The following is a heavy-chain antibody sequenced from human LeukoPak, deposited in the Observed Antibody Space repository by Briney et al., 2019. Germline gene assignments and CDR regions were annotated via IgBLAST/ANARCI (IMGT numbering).Heavy chain of an antibody. J-gene: IGHJ5*02. CDR3: ARRRDYYGSGSYYTPPHWFDP. CDR1: GGSFSGYY. Sequence: SETLSLTCAVYGGSFSGYYWSWIRQPPGKGLEWMGEINHSGSTNYNPSLKSRVTISVDTSKNQYSLKLSSVTAADTAVYYCARRRDYYGSGSYYTPPHWFDPWGQGTLVTVSS. CDR2: INHSGST. V-gene: IGHV4-34*01. D-gene: IGHD3-10*01.